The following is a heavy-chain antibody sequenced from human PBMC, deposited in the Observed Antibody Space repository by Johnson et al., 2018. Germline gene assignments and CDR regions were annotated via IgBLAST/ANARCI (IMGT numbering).Heavy chain of an antibody. CDR1: GYTFTNYG. CDR2: ISGYNGNT. V-gene: IGHV1-18*01. CDR3: ARASRGYDSSAKGAFDI. D-gene: IGHD3-22*01. J-gene: IGHJ3*02. Sequence: QVELGEGGADVKEPGASVKVSCKASGYTFTNYGITWVRQAPGHGLEWMGWISGYNGNTKYDQKFQGRVPMTTDTSARPDYMELRSLRSDDTALYYCARASRGYDSSAKGAFDIWGQGTVVTVSS.